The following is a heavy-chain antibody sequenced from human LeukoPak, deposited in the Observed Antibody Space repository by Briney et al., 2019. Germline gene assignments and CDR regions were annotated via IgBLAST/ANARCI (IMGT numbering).Heavy chain of an antibody. D-gene: IGHD3-22*01. V-gene: IGHV4-59*12. CDR3: ARDGYDSSGYYAD. CDR2: IYYSGST. Sequence: SETLSLTCTVSGGSISSYYWSWIRQPPGKGLEWIGSIYYSGSTYYNPSLKSRVTISVDTSKNQFSLKLSSVTAADTAVYYCARDGYDSSGYYADWGQGTLVTVSS. J-gene: IGHJ4*02. CDR1: GGSISSYY.